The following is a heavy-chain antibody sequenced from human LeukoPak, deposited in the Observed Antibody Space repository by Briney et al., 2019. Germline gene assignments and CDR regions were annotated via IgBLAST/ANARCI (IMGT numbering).Heavy chain of an antibody. CDR1: GDSVSSNSAS. D-gene: IGHD4-11*01. J-gene: IGHJ4*02. Sequence: SQTLSLSCAISGDSVSSNSASWNWLRQSPSRGLEWLGRTYFRSKWSNDYAPSVKSRIAINPDTSRNEFSLQLNSVTPEDTAVYFCARDRDSDYEWGPFDYWGQGTLVTVSS. CDR3: ARDRDSDYEWGPFDY. V-gene: IGHV6-1*01. CDR2: TYFRSKWSN.